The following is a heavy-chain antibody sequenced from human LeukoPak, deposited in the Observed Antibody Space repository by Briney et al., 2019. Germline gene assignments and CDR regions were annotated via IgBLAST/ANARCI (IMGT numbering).Heavy chain of an antibody. CDR3: ARAAVDSSGYNAIDY. J-gene: IGHJ4*02. CDR2: IYNSGST. CDR1: GGSISSYY. Sequence: SGTLSLTCTVPGGSISSYYWSWIRQPPGKGLGWIGYIYNSGSTNYTPSLKSRVTISVDTSKNQFSLKLSSVTAADTAGYYWARAAVDSSGYNAIDYWGQGTLVTVSS. V-gene: IGHV4-59*01. D-gene: IGHD3-22*01.